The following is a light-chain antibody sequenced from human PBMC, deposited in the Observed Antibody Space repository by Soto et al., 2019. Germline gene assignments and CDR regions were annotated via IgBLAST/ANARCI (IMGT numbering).Light chain of an antibody. CDR2: DAS. Sequence: LTMSTPPSPPSASVGDRVTITCPASQSISSWLAWYQQKPGKAPKLLIYDASSLESGVPSRFSGSGSGTEFTLTISSLQPDDFATYYCQQYNSYSPLTFGGGTKVEV. V-gene: IGKV1-5*01. CDR3: QQYNSYSPLT. CDR1: QSISSW. J-gene: IGKJ4*01.